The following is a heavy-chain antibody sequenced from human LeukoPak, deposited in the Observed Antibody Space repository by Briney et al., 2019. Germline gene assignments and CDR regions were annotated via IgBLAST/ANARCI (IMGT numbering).Heavy chain of an antibody. D-gene: IGHD3-22*01. V-gene: IGHV1-2*02. CDR1: GYTFTDYD. CDR3: ARAGHNSNSGGYDF. CDR2: INRDTGDT. J-gene: IGHJ4*02. Sequence: ASVKVSCKPSGYTFTDYDLSWVRQAPGQGLESLGWINRDTGDTNYPQKFQGRVTMTMDTSSSTAYMELNRLRSDDTAVYYCARAGHNSNSGGYDFRGLGTLVTVSS.